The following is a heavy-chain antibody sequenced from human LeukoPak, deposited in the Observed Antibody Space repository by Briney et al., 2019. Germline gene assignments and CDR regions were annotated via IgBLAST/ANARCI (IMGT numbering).Heavy chain of an antibody. CDR1: GFTFSSYA. J-gene: IGHJ4*02. V-gene: IGHV3-64D*06. Sequence: GGSLRLSCSASGFTFSSYAMHWVRQAPGKGLEYVSAISSNGGSTHYADSVKGRFTISRDNSKNTLYLQVSSLRAEDTAVYYCVKVGSGRPFDYWGQGTLVTVSS. D-gene: IGHD6-19*01. CDR3: VKVGSGRPFDY. CDR2: ISSNGGST.